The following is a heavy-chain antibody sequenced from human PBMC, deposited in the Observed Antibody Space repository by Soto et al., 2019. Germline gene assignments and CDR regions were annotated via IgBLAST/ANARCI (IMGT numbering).Heavy chain of an antibody. J-gene: IGHJ4*01. CDR3: AKDGDLYSGYFDY. CDR1: GFIFNSYA. D-gene: IGHD3-10*01. Sequence: SGGSLRLSCAASGFIFNSYAMSWVRQAPGKGLEWVSTLTSTGGTYYADSVKGRFPISRDNSKNTLYLQMNNLRAEDTAVYYCAKDGDLYSGYFDYWGHGTLVTVS. V-gene: IGHV3-23*01. CDR2: LTSTGGT.